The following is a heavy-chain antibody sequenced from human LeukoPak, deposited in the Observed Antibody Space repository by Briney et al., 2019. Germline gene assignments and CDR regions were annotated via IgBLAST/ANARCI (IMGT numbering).Heavy chain of an antibody. J-gene: IGHJ4*02. V-gene: IGHV3-53*01. D-gene: IGHD1-26*01. CDR1: GFTLSTNF. CDR3: ASGSPSDF. Sequence: GSLRLSCAAPGFTLSTNFMSWVRQAPGGCLDYVALIYSGGNTYYADSVKRRFIICRDNSKNTLYLQMSSLRAEDTAVYDCASGSPSDFWGQGTLVTVSS. CDR2: IYSGGNT.